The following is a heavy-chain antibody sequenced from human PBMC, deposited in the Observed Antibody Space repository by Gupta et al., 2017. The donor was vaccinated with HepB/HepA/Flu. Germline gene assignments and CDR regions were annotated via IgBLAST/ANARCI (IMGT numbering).Heavy chain of an antibody. CDR3: ARGSGGDIVVVPAASWFDP. J-gene: IGHJ5*02. CDR1: GGSFSGYY. V-gene: IGHV4-34*01. CDR2: INHSGST. Sequence: QVQLQQWGAGLLKPSETLSLTCAVYGGSFSGYYWSWIRQPPGKGLEWIGEINHSGSTNYNPSRKGRVTISVDTSKNQFSLKLSSVTAADTAVYYCARGSGGDIVVVPAASWFDPWGQGTRVTVS. D-gene: IGHD2-2*01.